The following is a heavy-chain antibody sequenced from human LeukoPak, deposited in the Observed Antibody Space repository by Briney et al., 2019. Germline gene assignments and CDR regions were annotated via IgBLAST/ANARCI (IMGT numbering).Heavy chain of an antibody. D-gene: IGHD5-24*01. V-gene: IGHV4-34*01. J-gene: IGHJ4*02. CDR1: GGSFSGYY. Sequence: SETLSLTCAVYGGSFSGYYWSWIRQPPGKGLEWIGEINHSGSTNYNPSLKSRVTISVDTSKNQFSLKLSSVTAADTAVYYCARFSGWLQPDYRGQGTLVTVSS. CDR3: ARFSGWLQPDY. CDR2: INHSGST.